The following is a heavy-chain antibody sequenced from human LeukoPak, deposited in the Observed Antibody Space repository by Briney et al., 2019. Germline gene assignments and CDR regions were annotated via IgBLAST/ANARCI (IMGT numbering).Heavy chain of an antibody. CDR2: IYYSGST. CDR1: GGSISSYY. D-gene: IGHD6-13*01. V-gene: IGHV4-59*01. J-gene: IGHJ6*02. Sequence: SETLSLTCTVSGGSISSYYWSWIRQPPGKGLEWIGYIYYSGSTNYNPSLKSRVTISVDTSKNQFSLKLSSVTAADTAVYYCARMDSSSWDDYYYYYGMDVWGQGTTVIVSS. CDR3: ARMDSSSWDDYYYYYGMDV.